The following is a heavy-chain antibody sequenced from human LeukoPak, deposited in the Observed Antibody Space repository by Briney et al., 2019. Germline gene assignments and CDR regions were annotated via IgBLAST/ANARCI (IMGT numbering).Heavy chain of an antibody. CDR1: GFSVSNNG. J-gene: IGHJ5*02. D-gene: IGHD3-10*01. CDR3: ARRGGSGTFPHYFDA. CDR2: LWPDGITT. V-gene: IGHV3-33*01. Sequence: PGGSLRLSCAASGFSVSNNGIHWVRQAPGKGLEWVAVLWPDGITTRYADSVEGRFTMSRDNSKNTVYVQVNSLRAEDTAVYFCARRGGSGTFPHYFDAWGQGILVTVSS.